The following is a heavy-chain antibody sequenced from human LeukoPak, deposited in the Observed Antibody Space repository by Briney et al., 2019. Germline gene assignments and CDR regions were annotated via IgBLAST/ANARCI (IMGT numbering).Heavy chain of an antibody. Sequence: SETLSLTCTVSGVSTTNYYWHWIRQPPGKELEWIAFTSYRGGTKYNPSLKSRATISVDTSENQVSIRVTSMTAADTAVYYCARDSLDYGGWFDTWGKGILVTVSS. CDR1: GVSTTNYY. CDR2: TSYRGGT. V-gene: IGHV4-59*01. CDR3: ARDSLDYGGWFDT. J-gene: IGHJ5*02. D-gene: IGHD4-23*01.